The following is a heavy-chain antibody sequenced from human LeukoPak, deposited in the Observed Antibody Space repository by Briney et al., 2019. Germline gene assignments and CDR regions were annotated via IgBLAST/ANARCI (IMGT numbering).Heavy chain of an antibody. D-gene: IGHD6-19*01. Sequence: ASVKVSCKASGSTFSSYAISWVRQAPGQGLEWMGGIIPIFGTANYAQKFQGRVTITADESTSTAYMELSSLRSEDTAVYYCARDAGYSSGPRYFDYWGQGTLVTVSS. CDR1: GSTFSSYA. CDR2: IIPIFGTA. V-gene: IGHV1-69*01. CDR3: ARDAGYSSGPRYFDY. J-gene: IGHJ4*02.